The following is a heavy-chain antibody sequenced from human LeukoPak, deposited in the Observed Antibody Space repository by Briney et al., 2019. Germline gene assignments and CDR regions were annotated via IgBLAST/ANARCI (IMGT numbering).Heavy chain of an antibody. Sequence: PGGSLRLSCAASGFTFSSYGMHWVRQAPGKGLEWVAVISYDGSSKYYADSVKGRFTISRDNSKNTLYLQMNSLRAEDTAVYYCAKDVYCSSTSCYRPKYYYGMDVWGKGTTVTVSS. CDR3: AKDVYCSSTSCYRPKYYYGMDV. CDR1: GFTFSSYG. CDR2: ISYDGSSK. J-gene: IGHJ6*04. D-gene: IGHD2-2*01. V-gene: IGHV3-30*18.